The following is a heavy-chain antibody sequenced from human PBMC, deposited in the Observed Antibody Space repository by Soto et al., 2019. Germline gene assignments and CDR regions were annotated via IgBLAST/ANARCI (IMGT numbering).Heavy chain of an antibody. V-gene: IGHV3-48*02. CDR2: ISSSGTTI. J-gene: IGHJ1*01. CDR3: SRDGTDCATGVCYFQH. CDR1: GFAFSRYG. D-gene: IGHD2-8*01. Sequence: EVQLVESGGILIQPGRSLRLSCAASGFAFSRYGMNWVRQAPGKGLEWISYISSSGTTIFYADSVKGRFTVSRDNAKNSLYLQMNSLRDEDTAVYYCSRDGTDCATGVCYFQHWGQGTLVTVSS.